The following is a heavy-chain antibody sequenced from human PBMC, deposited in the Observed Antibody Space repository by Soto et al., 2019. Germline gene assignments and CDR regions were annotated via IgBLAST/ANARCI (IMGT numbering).Heavy chain of an antibody. CDR3: ATLPPRIVVVMTDLPT. Sequence: QLRESGPGLVKPSGTLSLTCFVSGASISSTYWWSWVRQTPGKRLEWIGQIYHTGTTSYNASLKNRVTISLAKSNNQFSLRLTSMTAADTAVYYCATLPPRIVVVMTDLPTWGQGTLVTVSS. J-gene: IGHJ5*02. CDR2: IYHTGTT. CDR1: GASISSTYW. D-gene: IGHD2-15*01. V-gene: IGHV4-4*02.